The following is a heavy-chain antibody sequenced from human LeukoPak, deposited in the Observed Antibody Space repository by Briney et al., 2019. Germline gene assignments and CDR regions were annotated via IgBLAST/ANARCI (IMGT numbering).Heavy chain of an antibody. Sequence: SETLSLTCTVSGYSISSGYYWGWIRQPPGKGLEWTGSIYHSGSTYYNPSLKSRVTISVDTSKNQFSLKLSSVTAADTAVYYCARDPRRGGSGWYYFDYWGQGTLVTVSS. CDR3: ARDPRRGGSGWYYFDY. V-gene: IGHV4-38-2*02. CDR2: IYHSGST. D-gene: IGHD6-19*01. J-gene: IGHJ4*02. CDR1: GYSISSGYY.